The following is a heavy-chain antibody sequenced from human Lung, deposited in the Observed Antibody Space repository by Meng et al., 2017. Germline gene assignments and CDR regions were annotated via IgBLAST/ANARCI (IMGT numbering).Heavy chain of an antibody. CDR3: ARADCTSASCYGSYFDY. J-gene: IGHJ4*02. CDR1: VFTFSTFT. D-gene: IGHD2-2*01. CDR2: ISSSSNYI. V-gene: IGHV3-21*01. Sequence: EVQLVESGGGLVKPGGSLRLSCAASVFTFSTFTMNWVRQAPGKGLEWVSSISSSSNYIYYADSLKGRFTISRDNPKNSLYLQMSSLRAEDTAVYYCARADCTSASCYGSYFDYWGQGTLVTVSS.